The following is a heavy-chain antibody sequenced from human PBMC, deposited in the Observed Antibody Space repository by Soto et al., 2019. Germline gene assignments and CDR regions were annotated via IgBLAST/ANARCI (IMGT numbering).Heavy chain of an antibody. CDR2: IDPSDSHP. D-gene: IGHD1-26*01. CDR3: AKRSPYTGSYYVLFDY. CDR1: GYSFTNYY. Sequence: GESLKISCKGPGYSFTNYYISWVRQMPGKGLEWMGKIDPSDSHPNYSPSFQGHVTFSVDKSINTAYLQWSSLKASDTAMYYCAKRSPYTGSYYVLFDYWGQGTQVTVSS. V-gene: IGHV5-10-1*01. J-gene: IGHJ4*02.